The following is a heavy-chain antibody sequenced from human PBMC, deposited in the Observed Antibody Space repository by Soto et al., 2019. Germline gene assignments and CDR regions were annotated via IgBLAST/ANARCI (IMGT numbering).Heavy chain of an antibody. V-gene: IGHV4-31*03. J-gene: IGHJ6*02. D-gene: IGHD3-10*01. Sequence: SETLSLTCTVSGGSISSGGYYWSWIRQHPGKGLEWIGYIYYSGSTYYNPSLKSRVTISVDTSKNQFSLKLSSVTAADTAVYYCARGAGSYYYYYYGMDVWGQGTTVTVS. CDR1: GGSISSGGYY. CDR2: IYYSGST. CDR3: ARGAGSYYYYYYGMDV.